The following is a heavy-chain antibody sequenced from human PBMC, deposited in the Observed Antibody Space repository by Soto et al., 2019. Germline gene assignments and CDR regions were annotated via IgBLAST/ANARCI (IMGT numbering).Heavy chain of an antibody. CDR1: GYTFTSYA. CDR2: INAGNGNT. CDR3: ARDPITAMVKYYDSSGSDY. V-gene: IGHV1-3*01. D-gene: IGHD3-22*01. Sequence: ASVKVSCKASGYTFTSYAMHWVRQAPGQRLEWMGWINAGNGNTKYSQKFQGRVTITRDTSASTAYMELSSLRSEDTAVYYCARDPITAMVKYYDSSGSDYRGQGTLVTVSS. J-gene: IGHJ4*02.